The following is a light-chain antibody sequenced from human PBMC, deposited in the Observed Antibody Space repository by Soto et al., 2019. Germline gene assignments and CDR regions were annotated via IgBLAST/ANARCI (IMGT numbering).Light chain of an antibody. CDR3: AVWDDSLSGRV. CDR1: SSNIGSNY. CDR2: RNN. V-gene: IGLV1-47*01. Sequence: QSVLTQSPSASGTPGQRVTISCSGSSSNIGSNYVSWHQQFPGTAPKLLIHRNNQRPSGVPDRFSGSKSGTSASLAISGLRSEDEADYYCAVWDDSLSGRVFGGGTQLTVL. J-gene: IGLJ3*02.